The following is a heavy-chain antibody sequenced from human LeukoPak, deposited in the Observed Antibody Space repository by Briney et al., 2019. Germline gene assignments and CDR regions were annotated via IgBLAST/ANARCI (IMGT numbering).Heavy chain of an antibody. D-gene: IGHD1-14*01. J-gene: IGHJ3*02. CDR1: GYTFTGYY. CDR3: AREIPSTINGFDI. Sequence: ASVKVSCKASGYTFTGYYMHWLRQAPGQGLEWMGWINPNSGDTKYAQKFQGRVTMARDTSISTAYMELSRMTSDDTAVYYCAREIPSTINGFDIWGQGTVITVSS. CDR2: INPNSGDT. V-gene: IGHV1-2*02.